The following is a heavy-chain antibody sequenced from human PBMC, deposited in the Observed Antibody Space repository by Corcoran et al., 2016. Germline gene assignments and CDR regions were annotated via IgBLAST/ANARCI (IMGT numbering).Heavy chain of an antibody. CDR2: INHSGST. CDR1: GGSFSGYY. D-gene: IGHD6-13*01. Sequence: QVQLQQWGAGLLKPSETLSLTCAVYGGSFSGYYWSWIRQPPGKGLEWIGEINHSGSTNYNPSLKSRVTISVDTSKNQFSLKLSSVTAADTAVYYCVRGQAAAGTRQSDQDIDYWGQGTLVTVSS. CDR3: VRGQAAAGTRQSDQDIDY. J-gene: IGHJ4*02. V-gene: IGHV4-34*01.